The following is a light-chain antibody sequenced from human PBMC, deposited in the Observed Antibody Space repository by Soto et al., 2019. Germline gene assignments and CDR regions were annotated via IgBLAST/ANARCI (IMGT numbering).Light chain of an antibody. V-gene: IGLV1-51*01. J-gene: IGLJ2*01. CDR1: DSNIGDHY. CDR3: GTWDSRLTAVV. Sequence: QSALTQPPSVSAAPGQKVTISCSGSDSNIGDHYVSWYQQVPGTAPKLLIYDDNNRPSGIPERFSGSKSGTSATLGITGLQTGDEADYYCGTWDSRLTAVVFGGGTKVTVL. CDR2: DDN.